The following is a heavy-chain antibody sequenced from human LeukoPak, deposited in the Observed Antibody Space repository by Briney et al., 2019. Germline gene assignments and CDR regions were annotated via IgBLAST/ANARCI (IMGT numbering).Heavy chain of an antibody. Sequence: PSETLSLTCAVYGGSFSGYYWSWLRQPPGKGLEWIGSIYHSGSTYYNPSLKSRVTISVDTSKNQFSLKLSSVTAADTAVYYCARSSGGDTTFDYWGQGTLVTVSS. CDR2: IYHSGST. V-gene: IGHV4-34*01. CDR3: ARSSGGDTTFDY. CDR1: GGSFSGYY. D-gene: IGHD4-17*01. J-gene: IGHJ4*02.